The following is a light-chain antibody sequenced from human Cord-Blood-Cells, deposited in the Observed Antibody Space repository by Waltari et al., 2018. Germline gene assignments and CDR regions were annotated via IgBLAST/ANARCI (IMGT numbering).Light chain of an antibody. CDR2: GKN. Sequence: SSELTQDPAVSVPLVHKVRYTCQGASLRRYYASWYQQKPGQAPVLVIYGKNNRPSGIPDRFSGSSSGNTASLTITGAQAEDEADYYCNSRDSSGNHLVVFGGGTKLTVL. CDR1: SLRRYY. CDR3: NSRDSSGNHLVV. V-gene: IGLV3-19*01. J-gene: IGLJ2*01.